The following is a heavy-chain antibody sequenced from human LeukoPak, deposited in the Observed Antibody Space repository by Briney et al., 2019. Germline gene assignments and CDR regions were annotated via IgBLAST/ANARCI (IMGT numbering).Heavy chain of an antibody. J-gene: IGHJ4*02. CDR2: IYTSGST. D-gene: IGHD3-3*01. Sequence: SETLSLTGTVSGGSISSGSYYWSWIRQPAGKGLEWIGRIYTSGSTNYNPSLKSRVTISVDTSKNQFSLKLSSVTAADTAVYYCARSRAYSYYDFWSGSPTLDYWGQGTLVTVSS. CDR1: GGSISSGSYY. CDR3: ARSRAYSYYDFWSGSPTLDY. V-gene: IGHV4-61*02.